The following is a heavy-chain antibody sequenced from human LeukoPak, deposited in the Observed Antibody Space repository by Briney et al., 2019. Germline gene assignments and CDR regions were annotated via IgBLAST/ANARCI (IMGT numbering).Heavy chain of an antibody. Sequence: ASVKVSCKASGYTFTSNYIHWVRQAPGQGLEWMGMIYPRDGSTSYAQKFQGRVTITADESTSTAYMELSSLRSEDTAVYYCARDWAYCSSTSCYNWFDPWGQGTLVTVSS. V-gene: IGHV1-46*01. D-gene: IGHD2-2*01. CDR3: ARDWAYCSSTSCYNWFDP. CDR1: GYTFTSNY. CDR2: IYPRDGST. J-gene: IGHJ5*02.